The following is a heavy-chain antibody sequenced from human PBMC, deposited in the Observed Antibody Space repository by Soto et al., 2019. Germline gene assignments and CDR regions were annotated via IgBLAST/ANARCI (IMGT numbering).Heavy chain of an antibody. Sequence: ASVKVSCKASGYTFTSYGISWLRQAPGQGLEWMGWISAYNGNTNYAQKLQGRVTMTTDTSTSTAYMELRSLRSDDTATYYCARRSAYGYLDYWGHGTRVSVPS. D-gene: IGHD5-12*01. V-gene: IGHV1-18*01. CDR3: ARRSAYGYLDY. CDR2: ISAYNGNT. CDR1: GYTFTSYG. J-gene: IGHJ4*01.